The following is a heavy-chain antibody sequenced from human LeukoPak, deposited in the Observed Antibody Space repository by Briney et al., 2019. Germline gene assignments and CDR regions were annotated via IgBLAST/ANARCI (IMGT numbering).Heavy chain of an antibody. V-gene: IGHV3-53*04. Sequence: GGSLRLSCAASGFTVSSNYMSWVRQAPGKGLEWVSVIYSGGSTYYADSVKGRFTISRHNSKNTLYLQMNSLRAEDTAVYYCAVTYCGGDCYPGEAFDIWGQGTMVTVSS. CDR1: GFTVSSNY. CDR3: AVTYCGGDCYPGEAFDI. CDR2: IYSGGST. J-gene: IGHJ3*02. D-gene: IGHD2-21*02.